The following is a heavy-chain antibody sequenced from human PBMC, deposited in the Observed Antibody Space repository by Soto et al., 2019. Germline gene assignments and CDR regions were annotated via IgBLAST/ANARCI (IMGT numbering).Heavy chain of an antibody. D-gene: IGHD3-22*01. Sequence: SESLELGCAVCGDCMRSELGGGIRQPQGKGLEWIGYIYYSGSTNYNPSLKSRVTISLDTSKNQFSLKLNSVTAADTAVYFCARETYYDSSGYNAFDIWGQGTMVTVS. J-gene: IGHJ3*02. CDR1: GDCMRSEL. CDR3: ARETYYDSSGYNAFDI. CDR2: IYYSGST. V-gene: IGHV4-59*12.